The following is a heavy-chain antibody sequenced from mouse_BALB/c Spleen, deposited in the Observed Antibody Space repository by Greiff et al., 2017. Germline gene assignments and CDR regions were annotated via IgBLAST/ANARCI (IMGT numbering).Heavy chain of an antibody. CDR2: IWGDGST. J-gene: IGHJ4*01. CDR1: GFSLTGYG. CDR3: ARDDGRYAMDY. D-gene: IGHD2-3*01. V-gene: IGHV2-6-7*01. Sequence: VKLVESGPGLVAPSQCLSITCTASGFSLTGYGVNWVRQPPGKGLEWLGMIWGDGSTDDYSALKSRLSISKDNSKSQVFLKMNSLQTDDTARYYCARDDGRYAMDYWGQGTSVTVSS.